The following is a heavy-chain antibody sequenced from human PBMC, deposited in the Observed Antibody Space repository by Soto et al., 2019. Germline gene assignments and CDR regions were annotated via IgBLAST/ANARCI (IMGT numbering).Heavy chain of an antibody. V-gene: IGHV4-31*03. CDR1: GGSISSGGYY. Sequence: QVQLQESGPGLVQPSQTLSLTCTVSGGSISSGGYYWSWIRQHPGKGLEGIGYIYYSGSTYYNPSLKSRVILSVDTSKNQFSLKLSSVTAADTAVYYCAGVWLRFRGGSFDIWGQGTMFVFSS. CDR2: IYYSGST. J-gene: IGHJ3*02. D-gene: IGHD5-12*01. CDR3: AGVWLRFRGGSFDI.